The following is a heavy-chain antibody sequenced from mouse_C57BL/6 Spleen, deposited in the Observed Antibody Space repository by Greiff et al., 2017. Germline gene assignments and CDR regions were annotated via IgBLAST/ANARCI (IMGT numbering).Heavy chain of an antibody. V-gene: IGHV3-6*01. D-gene: IGHD2-3*01. Sequence: ESGPGLVKPSQSLSLTCSVTGYSITSGYYWNWIRQFPGNKLEWMGYISYDGSNNYNPSLKNRISITRDTSKNQFFLKLNSVTTEDTATYYCARRVYDGYWYFDVWGTGTTVTVSS. CDR1: GYSITSGYY. J-gene: IGHJ1*03. CDR3: ARRVYDGYWYFDV. CDR2: ISYDGSN.